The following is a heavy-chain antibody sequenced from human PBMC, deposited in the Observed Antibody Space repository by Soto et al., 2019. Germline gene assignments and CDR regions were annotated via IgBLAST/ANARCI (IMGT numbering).Heavy chain of an antibody. Sequence: GGSLRLSCAASGFTFSSYAMSWVRQAPGKGLEWVSAISGGGGSTYYADSVKGRFTISRENSKNTLYLQMNSLRAEDTAVYYCAKDVLDTAMVFPPTFDYWGQGTLVTVSS. V-gene: IGHV3-23*01. D-gene: IGHD5-18*01. J-gene: IGHJ4*02. CDR1: GFTFSSYA. CDR3: AKDVLDTAMVFPPTFDY. CDR2: ISGGGGST.